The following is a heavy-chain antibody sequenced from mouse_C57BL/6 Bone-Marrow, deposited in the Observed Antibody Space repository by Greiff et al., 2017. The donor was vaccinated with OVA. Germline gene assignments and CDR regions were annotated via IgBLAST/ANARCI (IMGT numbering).Heavy chain of an antibody. CDR2: ILPGSGST. J-gene: IGHJ2*01. CDR3: ANLLWSWGGYYFDY. CDR1: GYTFTGYW. V-gene: IGHV1-9*01. D-gene: IGHD2-1*01. Sequence: QVQLKESGAELMKPGASVKLSCKATGYTFTGYWIEWVKQRPGHGLEWIGEILPGSGSTNYNEKFKGKATFTADTSSNTAYMQLSSLTTEDSAIYYGANLLWSWGGYYFDYWGQGTTLTVSS.